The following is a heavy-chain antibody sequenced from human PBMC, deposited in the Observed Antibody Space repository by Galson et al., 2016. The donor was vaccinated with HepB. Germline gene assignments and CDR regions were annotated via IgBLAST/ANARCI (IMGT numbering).Heavy chain of an antibody. J-gene: IGHJ4*02. V-gene: IGHV4-30-2*01. CDR3: ARCVRDYDRYYFDS. CDR1: RVSITTDGYA. Sequence: SLTCAVSRVSITTDGYAWTWIRQAPGKGLEWIGYIFYGGNTYYKTSLKSRVTISLDTSKNHFSLKLTYVTAADTALYYCARCVRDYDRYYFDSWGQGTLVSVSS. D-gene: IGHD4-17*01. CDR2: IFYGGNT.